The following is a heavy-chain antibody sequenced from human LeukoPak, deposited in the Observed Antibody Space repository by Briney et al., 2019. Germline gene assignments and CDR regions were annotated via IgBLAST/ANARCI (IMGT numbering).Heavy chain of an antibody. CDR3: ARDEGSGSYGFGHWFDP. Sequence: GGSLRLSCVTSGFTFSSYGMHWVRQVPGKGLEWVAVISYDAKSNYHVDSVKGRFTISRDNSKNTLYLQMNSLRAEDTAVYYCARDEGSGSYGFGHWFDPWGQGTLVTVSS. CDR2: ISYDAKSN. CDR1: GFTFSSYG. D-gene: IGHD3-10*01. V-gene: IGHV3-30*03. J-gene: IGHJ5*02.